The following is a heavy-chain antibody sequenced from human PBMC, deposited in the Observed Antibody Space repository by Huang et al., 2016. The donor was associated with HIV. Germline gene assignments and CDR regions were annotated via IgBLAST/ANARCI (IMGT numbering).Heavy chain of an antibody. CDR2: SNPSGAST. J-gene: IGHJ4*02. CDR1: GYTFTTYH. V-gene: IGHV1-46*01. D-gene: IGHD3-10*01. Sequence: QVQLVQSGAEVKKPGASVKISCKASGYTFTTYHMHWVRQDPGQGLEWMGMSNPSGASTRYAQTFQGRVTMTSDTSTSTVYMELSSLTPEDTAVYYCARALLLFGLGSPLDFWGQGSLVTVSS. CDR3: ARALLLFGLGSPLDF.